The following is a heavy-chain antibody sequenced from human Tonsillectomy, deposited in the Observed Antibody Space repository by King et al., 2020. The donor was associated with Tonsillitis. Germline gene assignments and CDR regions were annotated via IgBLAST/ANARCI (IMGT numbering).Heavy chain of an antibody. CDR2: MRNDGTNS. J-gene: IGHJ4*02. Sequence: VQLVESGGGVVQPGGSLRLSCAASGFTFSSYGMHWVRQAPGKGLEWVALMRNDGTNSYYADSVKGRFTISRDNSKNTLYLQMNSLRAEDTAVYYCAKDISVSTAFDYWGQGTLVIVSS. V-gene: IGHV3-30*02. D-gene: IGHD4-17*01. CDR3: AKDISVSTAFDY. CDR1: GFTFSSYG.